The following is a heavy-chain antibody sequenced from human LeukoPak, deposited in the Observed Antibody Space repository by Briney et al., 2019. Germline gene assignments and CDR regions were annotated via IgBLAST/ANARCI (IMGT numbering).Heavy chain of an antibody. J-gene: IGHJ4*02. CDR3: ARDGYGYGILDY. Sequence: GESLKISSKGSGSSFTSHWIGWVRRLPGKGLEWMGIIYPGDSDTRYSPSFQGQVAISADKSISTADLQWSSLKASDTAMYYCARDGYGYGILDYWGQGTLVTVSS. D-gene: IGHD5-18*01. CDR1: GSSFTSHW. CDR2: IYPGDSDT. V-gene: IGHV5-51*01.